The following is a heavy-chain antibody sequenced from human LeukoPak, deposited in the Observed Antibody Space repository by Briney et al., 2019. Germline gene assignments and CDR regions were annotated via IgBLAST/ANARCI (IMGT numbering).Heavy chain of an antibody. J-gene: IGHJ4*02. Sequence: GGSLRLSCAASGFTFDDYAMHWVRQAPGKGLEWVSLISWDGGSTYYADSVKGRFTISRDNSKNSLYLQMNSLRAEDTALYYCAKDRVPYGVGAIGYWGQGTLVTVSS. CDR3: AKDRVPYGVGAIGY. D-gene: IGHD1-26*01. CDR1: GFTFDDYA. V-gene: IGHV3-43D*03. CDR2: ISWDGGST.